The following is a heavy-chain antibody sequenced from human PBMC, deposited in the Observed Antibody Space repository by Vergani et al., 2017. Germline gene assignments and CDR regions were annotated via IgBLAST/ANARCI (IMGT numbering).Heavy chain of an antibody. CDR3: ARGLGMATIIGGYYFDY. J-gene: IGHJ4*02. V-gene: IGHV3-33*01. D-gene: IGHD5-24*01. Sequence: QVQLVESGGGVVQPGRSLRLSCAASGFTFSSYGMHWVRQAPGKGLEWVAVIWYDGSNQYYADSVKGRFTISRDNSKNTLYLQMNSLRAEDTAVYYCARGLGMATIIGGYYFDYWGQGTLVTVSS. CDR2: IWYDGSNQ. CDR1: GFTFSSYG.